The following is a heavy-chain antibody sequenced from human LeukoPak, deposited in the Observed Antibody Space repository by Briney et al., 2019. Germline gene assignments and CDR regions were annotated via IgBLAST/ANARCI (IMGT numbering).Heavy chain of an antibody. V-gene: IGHV3-48*04. Sequence: GGSLRLSCAASGFTFTTSSMNWVRQAPGKGLEWVSYISSTSNNIYYADSVKGRFTISRDNARNELYLQMNSLRADDTAVYYCVPGYCTKGYCIHYLEYWGQGTLVTVSS. CDR1: GFTFTTSS. D-gene: IGHD2-8*01. CDR3: VPGYCTKGYCIHYLEY. CDR2: ISSTSNNI. J-gene: IGHJ4*02.